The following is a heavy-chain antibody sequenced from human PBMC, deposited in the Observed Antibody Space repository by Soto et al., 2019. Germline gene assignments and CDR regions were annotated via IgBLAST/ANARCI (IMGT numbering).Heavy chain of an antibody. D-gene: IGHD3-10*01. J-gene: IGHJ4*02. Sequence: EVQLVESGGGLVKPGGSLRLSCAASGFTFSSYSMNWVRQAPGKGLEWVSSISSSSSYLYYADSVKGRFTISRDNAKNSLYLQMTSMRAEDTAVYYCARVGGNYYGSGSFSYWGQGTLVTVSS. CDR2: ISSSSSYL. CDR3: ARVGGNYYGSGSFSY. V-gene: IGHV3-21*01. CDR1: GFTFSSYS.